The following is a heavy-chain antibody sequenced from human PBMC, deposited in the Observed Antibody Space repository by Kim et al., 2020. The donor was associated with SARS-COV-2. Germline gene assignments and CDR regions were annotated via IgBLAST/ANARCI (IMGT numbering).Heavy chain of an antibody. J-gene: IGHJ4*02. V-gene: IGHV4-39*01. CDR3: ARHGGGVGASIDY. D-gene: IGHD1-26*01. Sequence: NPSLKSRVTISVDTFKNHFSLRLNSVTAADTAIYYCARHGGGVGASIDYWGQGTLVTVSS.